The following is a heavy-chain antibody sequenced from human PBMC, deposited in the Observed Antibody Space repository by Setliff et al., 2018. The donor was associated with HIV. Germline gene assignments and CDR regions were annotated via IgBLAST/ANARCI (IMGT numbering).Heavy chain of an antibody. CDR2: IGRGGDT. Sequence: GGSLRLSCAASGFTFSSYGMHWVRQAAGKGLEWVSGIGRGGDTYYLGSVKGRFTISRDNAKNSLYLEMNSLTIDDTAFYYCAKGGTMTGRDHYYMDVWGKGTTVTVSS. CDR1: GFTFSSYG. CDR3: AKGGTMTGRDHYYMDV. V-gene: IGHV3-13*01. D-gene: IGHD3-9*01. J-gene: IGHJ6*03.